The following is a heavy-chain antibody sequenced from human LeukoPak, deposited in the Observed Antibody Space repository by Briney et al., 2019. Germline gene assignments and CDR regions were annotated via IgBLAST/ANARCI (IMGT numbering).Heavy chain of an antibody. CDR1: GSTFSDYW. J-gene: IGHJ4*02. CDR2: IKQDGTER. D-gene: IGHD1-26*01. Sequence: PGGSLRLSCTASGSTFSDYWMNWVRQAPGKGLEWVATIKQDGTERYYVDSVKGRFTISRDSAKNSLYLQMDSLRAEDTAVYYCARGPSSGSYFPYWGQGTLVTVSS. CDR3: ARGPSSGSYFPY. V-gene: IGHV3-7*01.